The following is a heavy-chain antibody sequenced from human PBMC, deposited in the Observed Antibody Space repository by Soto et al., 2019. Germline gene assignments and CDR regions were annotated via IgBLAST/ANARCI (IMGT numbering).Heavy chain of an antibody. CDR1: GGSVSSGSYY. CDR3: ARDLRVDYNWFDP. Sequence: SETLSLTCTVSGGSVSSGSYYWSWIRQPPGKGLGWIGYIYYSGSTNYNPSLKSRVTISVDTSKNQFSLKLSSVTAADTAVYYCARDLRVDYNWFDPWGQGTLVTVSS. V-gene: IGHV4-61*01. CDR2: IYYSGST. J-gene: IGHJ5*02.